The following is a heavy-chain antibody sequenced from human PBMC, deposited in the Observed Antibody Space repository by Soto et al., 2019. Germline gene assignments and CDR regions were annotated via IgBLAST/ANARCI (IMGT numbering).Heavy chain of an antibody. CDR1: GFIISSYM. CDR3: ARTLPPIGY. J-gene: IGHJ4*02. V-gene: IGHV1-18*01. D-gene: IGHD1-26*01. Sequence: SMKVACKAFGFIISSYMISWVREAAEQGLEWMGWIISNHGKTNYAQQHQGRVTMTTDTSTSTAYMELRSLRSDDTAVYYCARTLPPIGYWGQGTLVTVSS. CDR2: IISNHGKT.